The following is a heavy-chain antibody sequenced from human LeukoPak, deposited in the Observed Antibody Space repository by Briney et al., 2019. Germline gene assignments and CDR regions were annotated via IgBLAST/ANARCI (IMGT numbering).Heavy chain of an antibody. J-gene: IGHJ4*02. CDR3: ARDGDYYGSGSYPLYYFDY. V-gene: IGHV3-21*05. CDR1: GFTFSAYS. CDR2: ISSSSSYI. Sequence: GGSLRLSCAASGFTFSAYSMTWVRQAPGKGLEWLSYISSSSSYIYYADSVKGRFTISRDNAKNSLYLQMNSLRAEDTAVYYCARDGDYYGSGSYPLYYFDYWGQGTLVTVSS. D-gene: IGHD3-10*01.